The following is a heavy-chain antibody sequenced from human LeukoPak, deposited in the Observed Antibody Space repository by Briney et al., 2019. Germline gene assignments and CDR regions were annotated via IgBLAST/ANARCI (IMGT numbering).Heavy chain of an antibody. CDR2: IYHSGST. J-gene: IGHJ4*02. V-gene: IGHV4-30-2*01. D-gene: IGHD3-10*01. CDR3: ARVYYGSGSLPADY. Sequence: KPSETLSLTCAVSGGSISSGGYSWSWIRQPPGKGLEWIGYIYHSGSTYYNPSLKSRVTISVDTSKNQFSLKLSSVTAADTAVYYCARVYYGSGSLPADYWGQGTLVTVSS. CDR1: GGSISSGGYS.